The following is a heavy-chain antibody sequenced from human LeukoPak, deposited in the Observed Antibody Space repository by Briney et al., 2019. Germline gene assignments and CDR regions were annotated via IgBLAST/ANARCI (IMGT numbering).Heavy chain of an antibody. J-gene: IGHJ4*02. CDR3: ATLLSSSYYFDY. V-gene: IGHV4-38-2*02. CDR2: IYHSGIT. Sequence: PSETLSLTCIVSGYSISSGYYWGWIRQPPGKGLEWIGNIYHSGITYYNLYNPSFKIPVIISVDPSKNHFSLKLSSVTAADTAVYFCATLLSSSYYFDYWGQGTLVTVSS. CDR1: GYSISSGYY. D-gene: IGHD3-10*02.